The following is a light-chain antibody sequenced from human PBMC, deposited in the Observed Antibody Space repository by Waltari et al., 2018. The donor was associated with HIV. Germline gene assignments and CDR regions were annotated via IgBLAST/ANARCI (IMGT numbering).Light chain of an antibody. Sequence: QSALTQPPSVSGSPGQSVTISCAGTSSDVGGYNYFSWYQQHPGKAPKVIIHEVSKRPSGVPDRFSGSKSGNMASLTVSGLQSEDEAHYYCSSYAGGNNLLFGGGTQLTVL. V-gene: IGLV2-8*01. CDR2: EVS. J-gene: IGLJ2*01. CDR1: SSDVGGYNY. CDR3: SSYAGGNNLL.